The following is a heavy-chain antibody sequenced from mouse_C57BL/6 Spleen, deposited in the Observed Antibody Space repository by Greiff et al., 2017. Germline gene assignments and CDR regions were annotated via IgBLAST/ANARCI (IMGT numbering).Heavy chain of an antibody. CDR2: ISSGSSTI. Sequence: EVKLVESGGGLVKPGGSLKLSCAASGFTFSDYGMHWVRQAPEKGLEWVAYISSGSSTIYYADTVKGRFTISRDNAKNTLFLQMTSLRSEDTAMYYCARNGYDEEAWFAYWGQGTLVTVSA. V-gene: IGHV5-17*01. J-gene: IGHJ3*01. CDR3: ARNGYDEEAWFAY. CDR1: GFTFSDYG. D-gene: IGHD2-2*01.